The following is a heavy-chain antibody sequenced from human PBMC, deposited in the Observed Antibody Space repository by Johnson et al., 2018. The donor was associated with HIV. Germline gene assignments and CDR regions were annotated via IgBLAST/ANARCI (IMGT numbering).Heavy chain of an antibody. CDR3: ARGGRGAPHDAFDI. Sequence: QVQLVESGGGLVQPGGSLRLSCAASGFTFSSYWMHWVRQAPGKGLEWVADISYAGSNKSYADSVKGRFTISRDNSKNTLYLQMNSRRAEDTAVYYCARGGRGAPHDAFDIWGQGTMVTVSS. D-gene: IGHD2-15*01. J-gene: IGHJ3*02. CDR1: GFTFSSYW. CDR2: ISYAGSNK. V-gene: IGHV3-30-3*01.